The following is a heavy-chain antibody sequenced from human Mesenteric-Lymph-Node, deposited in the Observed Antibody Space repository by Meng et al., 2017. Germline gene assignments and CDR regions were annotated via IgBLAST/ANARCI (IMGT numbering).Heavy chain of an antibody. CDR2: ISGSGGST. Sequence: GESLKISCAASGFTFSSYAMSWVRQAPGKGLEWVSAISGSGGSTYYADSVKGRFTISRDNAKNTLYLQMNSLRAEDTAVYYCTRDTFGPNDYWGQGTLVTVSS. CDR1: GFTFSSYA. D-gene: IGHD3/OR15-3a*01. J-gene: IGHJ4*02. CDR3: TRDTFGPNDY. V-gene: IGHV3-23*01.